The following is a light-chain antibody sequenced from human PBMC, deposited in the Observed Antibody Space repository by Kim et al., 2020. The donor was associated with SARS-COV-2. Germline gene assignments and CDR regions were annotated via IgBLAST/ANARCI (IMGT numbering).Light chain of an antibody. Sequence: ASVGERVTSNGGASEGISSYLAWYQQKPGKAPKLLIYAASTLQSGVPSMFRDSGSETEFTLTISSQQPEEFATYYCQQLNSYPRSFGEGTKVDIK. CDR1: EGISSY. J-gene: IGKJ1*01. CDR2: AAS. CDR3: QQLNSYPRS. V-gene: IGKV1-9*01.